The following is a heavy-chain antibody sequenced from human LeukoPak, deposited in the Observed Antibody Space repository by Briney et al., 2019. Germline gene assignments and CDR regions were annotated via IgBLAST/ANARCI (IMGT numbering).Heavy chain of an antibody. Sequence: GGSLRLSCAASGFTFSSYSMNWVRQAPGKGLEWVSSISSSSSYIYYADSVEGRFTISRDNAKNSLYLQMNSLRAEDTAVYYCARGPSYYYDSSGSKRDYWGQGTLVTVSS. J-gene: IGHJ4*02. CDR2: ISSSSSYI. D-gene: IGHD3-22*01. CDR1: GFTFSSYS. V-gene: IGHV3-21*01. CDR3: ARGPSYYYDSSGSKRDY.